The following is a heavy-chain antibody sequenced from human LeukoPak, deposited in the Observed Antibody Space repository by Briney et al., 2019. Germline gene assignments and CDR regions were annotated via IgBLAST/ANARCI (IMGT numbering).Heavy chain of an antibody. CDR3: ASDYYDSSGYSDAFDI. D-gene: IGHD3-22*01. CDR2: MYYSGSP. Sequence: SETLSLTCTVSGGSISGYYWSWIRQPPGKGLEWIGYMYYSGSPKYNPSLESRVTISVDTSKNQFSLKLSSVTAADTAVYYCASDYYDSSGYSDAFDIWGQGTMVTVSS. CDR1: GGSISGYY. J-gene: IGHJ3*02. V-gene: IGHV4-59*12.